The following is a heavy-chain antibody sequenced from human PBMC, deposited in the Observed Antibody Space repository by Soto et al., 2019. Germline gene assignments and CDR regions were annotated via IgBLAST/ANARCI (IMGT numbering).Heavy chain of an antibody. CDR2: ISSSGSII. Sequence: GSLRLSCAAPGFTFSDYYMSWIRQAPGKGLEWVSYISSSGSIIYYADSVKGRFTISRDNARISLCLQLNSLRAEDTAVYYCARDHGYYYSSGYFDYWGQGTLVTVSS. CDR1: GFTFSDYY. CDR3: ARDHGYYYSSGYFDY. D-gene: IGHD3-22*01. V-gene: IGHV3-11*01. J-gene: IGHJ4*02.